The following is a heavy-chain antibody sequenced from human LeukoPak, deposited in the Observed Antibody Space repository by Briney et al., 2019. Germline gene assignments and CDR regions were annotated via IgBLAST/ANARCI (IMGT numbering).Heavy chain of an antibody. Sequence: GGSLRLSCVVSGFIFSNYAMTWVRQAPGKGLEWVSVISDSGGSTNYADSVKGRFIISRDNSRDTLYLQMNSLSVEDTAVYYCARVGYYASGPFSYFDYWGQGTLVTVSS. V-gene: IGHV3-23*01. D-gene: IGHD3-10*01. CDR2: ISDSGGST. J-gene: IGHJ4*02. CDR1: GFIFSNYA. CDR3: ARVGYYASGPFSYFDY.